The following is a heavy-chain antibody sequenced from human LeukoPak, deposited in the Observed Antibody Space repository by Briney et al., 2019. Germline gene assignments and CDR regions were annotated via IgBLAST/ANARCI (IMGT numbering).Heavy chain of an antibody. Sequence: GGSLRLSCAASGFTFSSYGMDWVRQAPGKGLEWVATIRYDGSYQWYAESVKGRFTISRDNSKNTLYLQMNSLRAEDTAVYYCAKEYASGWVDYWGQGTLVTVSS. D-gene: IGHD6-19*01. J-gene: IGHJ4*02. CDR1: GFTFSSYG. CDR3: AKEYASGWVDY. CDR2: IRYDGSYQ. V-gene: IGHV3-30*02.